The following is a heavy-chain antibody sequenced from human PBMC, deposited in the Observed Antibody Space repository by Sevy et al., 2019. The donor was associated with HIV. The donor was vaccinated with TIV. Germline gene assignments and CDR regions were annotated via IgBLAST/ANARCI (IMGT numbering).Heavy chain of an antibody. J-gene: IGHJ4*02. V-gene: IGHV3-73*01. CDR1: GFTFTDSS. Sequence: GGSLRVSCAASGFTFTDSSIHWVRQASGKGLEWVGRIRAKSYTDATPHAALVKGRLTISRDDSKNTAFLQMSGLKREDTAVYYCTWTWSGSFFPDFDYRGQGTLVSLSS. D-gene: IGHD3-3*01. CDR3: TWTWSGSFFPDFDY. CDR2: IRAKSYTDAT.